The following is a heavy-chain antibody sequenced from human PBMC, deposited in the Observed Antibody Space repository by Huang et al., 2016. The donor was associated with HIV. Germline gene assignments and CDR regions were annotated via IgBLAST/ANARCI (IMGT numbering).Heavy chain of an antibody. CDR2: IYYSGST. CDR1: GGSIRSANYY. J-gene: IGHJ4*02. V-gene: IGHV4-39*02. CDR3: ARLPGSITMIRGVITDPY. D-gene: IGHD3-10*01. Sequence: QLQLQESGPGLVKPSETLSLTCTVSGGSIRSANYYWGWSRQPPGKGLEWIGSIYYSGSTAYNPSLTLRVTITVDTSKNHFALRMRSVTAADTAVYYCARLPGSITMIRGVITDPYWGQGTLVTVSS.